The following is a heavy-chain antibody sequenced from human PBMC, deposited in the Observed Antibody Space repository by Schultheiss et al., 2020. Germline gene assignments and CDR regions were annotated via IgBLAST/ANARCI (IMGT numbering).Heavy chain of an antibody. Sequence: GGSLRLSCAASGFTFSSYSMNWVRQAPGKGLEWVAVIWYDGSNKYYADSVKGRFTISRDNAKNSLYLQMNSLRDEDTAVYYCASPEKYYMDVWGKGTTVTVSS. CDR3: ASPEKYYMDV. J-gene: IGHJ6*03. CDR2: IWYDGSNK. V-gene: IGHV3-33*08. CDR1: GFTFSSYS.